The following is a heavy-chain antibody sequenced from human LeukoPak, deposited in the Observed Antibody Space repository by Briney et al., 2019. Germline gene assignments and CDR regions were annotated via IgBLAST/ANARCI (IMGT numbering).Heavy chain of an antibody. D-gene: IGHD6-19*01. CDR3: ARGGSGWYP. J-gene: IGHJ5*02. CDR2: ISSSSSTI. CDR1: GFTFSSYS. V-gene: IGHV3-48*01. Sequence: PGGSLRLSCAASGFTFSSYSMNWVRQAPGKGLEWVSYISSSSSTIYHADSVKGRFTISRDNAKNSLYLQMNSLRAEDTAVYYCARGGSGWYPWGQGTLVTVSS.